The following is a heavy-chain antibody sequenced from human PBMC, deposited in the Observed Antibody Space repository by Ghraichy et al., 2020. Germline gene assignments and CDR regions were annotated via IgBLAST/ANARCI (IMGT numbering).Heavy chain of an antibody. CDR2: INHSGST. V-gene: IGHV4-34*01. Sequence: SETLSLTCAVYGGSFSGYYWSWIRQPPGKGLEWIGEINHSGSTNYNPSLKSRVTISVDTSKNQFSLKPSSVTAADTAVYYCARGTARTRYYYYYYMDVWGKGTTVTVSS. CDR1: GGSFSGYY. J-gene: IGHJ6*03. CDR3: ARGTARTRYYYYYYMDV. D-gene: IGHD1-14*01.